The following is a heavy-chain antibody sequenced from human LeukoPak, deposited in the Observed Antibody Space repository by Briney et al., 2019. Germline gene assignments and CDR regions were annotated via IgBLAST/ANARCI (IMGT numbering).Heavy chain of an antibody. J-gene: IGHJ3*02. Sequence: GGSLRLSCAASGFTVSSNHMSWVRQAPGKGLEWVSVIYSGGSTYYADSVKGRFTISRDNSKNTLYLQMNSLRAEDTAVYYCAKSPLTGGPDAFDIWGQGTMVTVSS. CDR1: GFTVSSNH. D-gene: IGHD7-27*01. CDR3: AKSPLTGGPDAFDI. CDR2: IYSGGST. V-gene: IGHV3-53*01.